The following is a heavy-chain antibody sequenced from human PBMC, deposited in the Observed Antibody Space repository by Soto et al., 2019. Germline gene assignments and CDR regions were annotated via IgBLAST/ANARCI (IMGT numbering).Heavy chain of an antibody. V-gene: IGHV3-23*01. J-gene: IGHJ4*02. Sequence: EVQLLESGGGLVQPGGSLRLSCAASGFTFTTYDMSWVRQAPGKGREWVSTISGSGGSAYYANSVKGRFTISRDNSKNTLYLQMSSLRADDTALYYCAKSRQGYGNYDFDYWGQGTLVTVSS. CDR3: AKSRQGYGNYDFDY. D-gene: IGHD4-17*01. CDR2: ISGSGGSA. CDR1: GFTFTTYD.